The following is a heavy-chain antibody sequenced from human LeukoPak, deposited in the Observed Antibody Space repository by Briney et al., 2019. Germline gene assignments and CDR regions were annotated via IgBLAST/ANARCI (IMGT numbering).Heavy chain of an antibody. V-gene: IGHV3-7*03. CDR2: VNRDGSET. CDR3: ARNNGMDV. J-gene: IGHJ6*02. CDR1: GFALSSHW. Sequence: GGSLRLSCAASGFALSSHWMSWVRQVPGRGPEWVANVNRDGSETYYLDSVKGRFTISKDNAKNSLYLQMNSLRAEDTALYHCARNNGMDVWGQGTTVIVSS.